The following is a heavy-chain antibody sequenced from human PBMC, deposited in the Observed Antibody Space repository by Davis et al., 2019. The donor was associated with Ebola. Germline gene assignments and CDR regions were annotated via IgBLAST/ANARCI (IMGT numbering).Heavy chain of an antibody. D-gene: IGHD4-17*01. CDR1: GFTFRNFG. J-gene: IGHJ3*02. CDR2: IRPDGSDE. Sequence: GESLKISCVASGFTFRNFGMHWVRQAPGKGLAWVTSIRPDGSDEHYADSVKGRFTISRDISANTLFLQMSSLRSEDTAIYYCARRLYGDYGSALDIWGQGTTVTVSS. CDR3: ARRLYGDYGSALDI. V-gene: IGHV3-30*02.